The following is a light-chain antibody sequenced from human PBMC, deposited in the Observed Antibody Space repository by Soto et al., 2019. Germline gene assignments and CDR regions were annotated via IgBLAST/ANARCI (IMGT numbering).Light chain of an antibody. CDR2: GSD. V-gene: IGLV1-40*01. Sequence: QSVLTQPPSVPGAPGQTVTISCTGSGSNIGAGYGVQWYQQLPGTAPRLLIYGSDDRPSGVPDRFSASVSGNSASLAITGLQTEDEAVYYCQSYDSNLSEVFGPGTKGTVL. J-gene: IGLJ1*01. CDR3: QSYDSNLSEV. CDR1: GSNIGAGYG.